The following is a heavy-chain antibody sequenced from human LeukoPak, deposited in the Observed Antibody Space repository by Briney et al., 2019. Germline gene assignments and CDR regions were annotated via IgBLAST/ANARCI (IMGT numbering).Heavy chain of an antibody. Sequence: SETLSLTCTVSGGSISSYYWSWIRQPPGKGLEWIGYIYYSGSTNYNPSLKSRVTISVDTSKNQFSLKLSSVTAADTAVYYCASSDDSSGYYYYYMDVWGKGTTVTVS. CDR3: ASSDDSSGYYYYYMDV. J-gene: IGHJ6*03. D-gene: IGHD3-22*01. V-gene: IGHV4-59*01. CDR2: IYYSGST. CDR1: GGSISSYY.